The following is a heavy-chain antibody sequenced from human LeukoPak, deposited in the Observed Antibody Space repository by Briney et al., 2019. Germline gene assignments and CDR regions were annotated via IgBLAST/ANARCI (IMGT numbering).Heavy chain of an antibody. CDR3: ARIDSSGFKRDYFDY. J-gene: IGHJ4*02. CDR1: GFTFSRYW. CDR2: IYSGGST. Sequence: GGSLRLSCAASGFTFSRYWMSWVRQAPGKGLEWVSVIYSGGSTYYADSVKGRFTISRDSSKNTLYLQMNSLRAEDTAVYYCARIDSSGFKRDYFDYWGQGTLVTVSS. V-gene: IGHV3-53*01. D-gene: IGHD3-22*01.